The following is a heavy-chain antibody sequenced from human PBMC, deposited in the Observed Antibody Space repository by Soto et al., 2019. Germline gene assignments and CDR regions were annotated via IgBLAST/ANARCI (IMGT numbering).Heavy chain of an antibody. Sequence: SVQGSCKASGYTFTSYGIRCVRQAPGQGLEWMGWISAYNGNTNYAQKLQGRVTMTTDTSTSTAYMELRSLRSDDTAVYYCARGVAVAGTRVNGMDVWGQGTTVTVSS. D-gene: IGHD6-19*01. CDR1: GYTFTSYG. J-gene: IGHJ6*02. V-gene: IGHV1-18*01. CDR2: ISAYNGNT. CDR3: ARGVAVAGTRVNGMDV.